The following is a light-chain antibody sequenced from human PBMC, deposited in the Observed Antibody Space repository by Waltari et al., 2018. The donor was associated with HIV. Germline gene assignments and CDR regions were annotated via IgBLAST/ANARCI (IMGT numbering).Light chain of an antibody. Sequence: HSALTQTASVSASPGQSITISCTGINNAIGADKSFSWYHQHPGKVPKLVIYEDTNRPAGVSGRFAGSKSVNTASLTISWLQPDDEADYYCGSSTNSNIVLFGGGTKLTVL. CDR1: NNAIGADKS. J-gene: IGLJ2*01. CDR3: GSSTNSNIVL. V-gene: IGLV2-14*01. CDR2: EDT.